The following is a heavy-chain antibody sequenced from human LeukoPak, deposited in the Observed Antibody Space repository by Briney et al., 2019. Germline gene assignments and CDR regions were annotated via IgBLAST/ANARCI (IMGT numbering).Heavy chain of an antibody. J-gene: IGHJ5*02. CDR1: GGSISSYY. D-gene: IGHD1-20*01. Sequence: SESLSLTCTVSGGSISSYYWSWIRQPQGKGLEWIGYIYYSGSTNYNPSLKSRVTISVDTSKNQFSLKLSSVTAADTAVYYCARGGYNWNDVGPWGQGTLVTVSS. CDR3: ARGGYNWNDVGP. V-gene: IGHV4-59*01. CDR2: IYYSGST.